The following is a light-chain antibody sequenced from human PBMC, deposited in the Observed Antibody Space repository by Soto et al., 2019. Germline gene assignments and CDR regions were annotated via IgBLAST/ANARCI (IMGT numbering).Light chain of an antibody. J-gene: IGKJ3*01. CDR1: LGISSY. V-gene: IGKV1-9*01. CDR3: QQRNSYPCT. Sequence: DIQLTQSPSFLSASVGDRVTITCRASLGISSYLAWYQQKPGKAPKLLIYAASTLQSGVPSRFSGSGSGTEFTITISSLQPEDFATYYCQQRNSYPCTFGPGTKVDIK. CDR2: AAS.